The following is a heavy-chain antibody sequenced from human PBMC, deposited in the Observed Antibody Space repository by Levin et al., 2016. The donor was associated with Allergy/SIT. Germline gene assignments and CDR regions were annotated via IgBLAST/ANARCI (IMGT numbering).Heavy chain of an antibody. CDR3: AKETDGVSMIVVAPDY. D-gene: IGHD3-22*01. V-gene: IGHV3-7*01. J-gene: IGHJ4*02. CDR1: GFTFGSYW. CDR2: IKQDGSEI. Sequence: GESLKISCAASGFTFGSYWMSWIRQAPGKGLEWVANIKQDGSEIYYVDSVKGRFSISRDNAKNSLHLQMNSLRAEDTAVYYCAKETDGVSMIVVAPDYWGQGTLVTVSS.